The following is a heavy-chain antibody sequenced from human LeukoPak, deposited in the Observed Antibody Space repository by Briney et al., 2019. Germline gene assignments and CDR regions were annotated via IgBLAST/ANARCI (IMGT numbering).Heavy chain of an antibody. Sequence: GASVKVSCKASGFIFAHFYLHWVRQAPGQGLEWMGIINLSGSTRYAQQFQGRLTMARDTSTSTLYMELSSLSSEDTAVYYCAKDRGHRGGNPEAYFDYWGQGSLVTVSS. CDR3: AKDRGHRGGNPEAYFDY. D-gene: IGHD4-23*01. CDR2: INLSGST. CDR1: GFIFAHFY. J-gene: IGHJ4*02. V-gene: IGHV1-46*01.